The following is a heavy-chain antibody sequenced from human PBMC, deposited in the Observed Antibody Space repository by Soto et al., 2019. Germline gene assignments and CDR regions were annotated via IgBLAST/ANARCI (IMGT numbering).Heavy chain of an antibody. CDR2: IYYSGST. D-gene: IGHD6-13*01. V-gene: IGHV4-59*12. CDR3: SGVYSVDYLGYFDY. J-gene: IGHJ4*02. CDR1: GRSISSYY. Sequence: SEMLSLTCTVSGRSISSYYWSWIRQPPGKGLEWIGYIYYSGSTNYNPSLKSRVTMSVDTSKRQFSLNLSSLTAADTAVYSRSGVYSVDYLGYFDYWGQGALVTVSS.